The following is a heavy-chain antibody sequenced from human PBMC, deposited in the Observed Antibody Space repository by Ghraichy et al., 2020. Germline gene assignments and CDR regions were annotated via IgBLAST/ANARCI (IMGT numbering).Heavy chain of an antibody. J-gene: IGHJ3*02. Sequence: SETLSLTCTVSGGSISSGGYYWSWIRQHPGKGLEWIGYIYYSGSTYYNPSLKSRVTISVDTSKNQFSLKLSSVTAADTAVYYCARGPGGATADHDAFDIWGQGTMVTVSS. D-gene: IGHD3-10*01. CDR2: IYYSGST. CDR3: ARGPGGATADHDAFDI. CDR1: GGSISSGGYY. V-gene: IGHV4-31*03.